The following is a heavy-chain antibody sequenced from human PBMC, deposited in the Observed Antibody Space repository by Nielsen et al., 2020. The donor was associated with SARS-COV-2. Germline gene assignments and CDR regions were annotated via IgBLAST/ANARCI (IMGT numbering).Heavy chain of an antibody. D-gene: IGHD6-19*01. J-gene: IGHJ4*02. CDR1: GFTFSSYG. Sequence: GESLKISCAASGFTFSSYGMHWVRQAPGKGLEWVAVISYDGSNKYYADSVKGRFTISRDNSKNTLYLQMNSLRAEDTAVYYCAKGSGGWYEFWGQGTLVTVSS. CDR3: AKGSGGWYEF. CDR2: ISYDGSNK. V-gene: IGHV3-30*18.